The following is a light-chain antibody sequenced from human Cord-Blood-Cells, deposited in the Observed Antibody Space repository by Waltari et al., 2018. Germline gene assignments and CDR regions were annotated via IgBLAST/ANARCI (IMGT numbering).Light chain of an antibody. V-gene: IGKV3-15*01. J-gene: IGKJ1*01. CDR1: QSVSRN. CDR3: QQYNNWPWT. CDR2: GAS. Sequence: EIGMTQSPAALSVSERERATIFCRPSQSVSRNLAWYQQKPGQAPRLLIYGASTRATCIPARFSGSGSGTEFTLTISSLQSEDFAVHYCQQYNNWPWTFGQGTKVEIK.